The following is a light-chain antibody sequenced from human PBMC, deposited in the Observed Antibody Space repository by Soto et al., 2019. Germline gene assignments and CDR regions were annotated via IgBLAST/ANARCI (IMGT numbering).Light chain of an antibody. V-gene: IGLV2-14*01. J-gene: IGLJ1*01. Sequence: QSALTQPASVSGSPGQSITISCTGTSSDVGGYNYVSWYQQHPGKAPKLMIYDVSNRPSGLSNRFSGSKSGNTASLTISGLQAEDVDDYSCSSYTTSSIQVFGTG. CDR3: SSYTTSSIQV. CDR1: SSDVGGYNY. CDR2: DVS.